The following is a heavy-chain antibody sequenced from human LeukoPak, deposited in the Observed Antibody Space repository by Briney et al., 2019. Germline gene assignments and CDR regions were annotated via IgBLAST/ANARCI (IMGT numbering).Heavy chain of an antibody. D-gene: IGHD2-15*01. CDR2: INPDDGGS. Sequence: PGGSLRLSCQASGFTFSNYAMSWVRQAPGKGLEWVSSINPDDGGSFFANSVKGRFTISRDDSRSVVYLQTNSLRAEDTAVYYCARSGVATCHYWGQGILVTVSS. CDR1: GFTFSNYA. J-gene: IGHJ4*02. V-gene: IGHV3-23*01. CDR3: ARSGVATCHY.